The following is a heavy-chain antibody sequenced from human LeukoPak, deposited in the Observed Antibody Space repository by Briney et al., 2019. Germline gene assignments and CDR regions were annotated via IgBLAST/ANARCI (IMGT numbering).Heavy chain of an antibody. V-gene: IGHV3-7*03. J-gene: IGHJ6*02. CDR2: VNRDGSET. CDR1: GFTFSTYW. Sequence: GGSLRLSCSASGFTFSTYWMSWVRQVPGRGPEWVANVNRDGSETYYLDSVKGRFTISKDNAKNSLYLQMNSLRAEDTALYHCARNNGMDVWGQGTTVIVSS. CDR3: ARNNGMDV.